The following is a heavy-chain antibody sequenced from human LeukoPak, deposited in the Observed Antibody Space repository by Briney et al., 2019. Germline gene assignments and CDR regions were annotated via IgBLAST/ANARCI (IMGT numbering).Heavy chain of an antibody. V-gene: IGHV4-59*01. CDR2: IYYSGST. J-gene: IGHJ4*02. CDR3: ASTVYSSGWGCVY. CDR1: GFTFSSYG. D-gene: IGHD6-19*01. Sequence: PGGSLRLSCAASGFTFSSYGMSWIRQPPGKGLEWIGSIYYSGSTNYNPSLKSRVTISVDTSKNQFSLKLSSVTAADTAVYYCASTVYSSGWGCVYWGQGTLVTVSS.